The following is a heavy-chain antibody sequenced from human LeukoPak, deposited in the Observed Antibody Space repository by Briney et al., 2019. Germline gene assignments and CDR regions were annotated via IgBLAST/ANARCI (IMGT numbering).Heavy chain of an antibody. CDR1: GFTFSSYA. V-gene: IGHV3-23*01. CDR2: MSGSGGST. J-gene: IGHJ4*02. D-gene: IGHD6-6*01. CDR3: AKDGYSSSLNHPGATEFDY. Sequence: GGSLRLSCAASGFTFSSYAMSWVRQAPGKGLEWVSAMSGSGGSTKYADSVKGRFTISRDDSKNTLYLQMNSLRAEDTAVYYCAKDGYSSSLNHPGATEFDYWGQGTLVTVSS.